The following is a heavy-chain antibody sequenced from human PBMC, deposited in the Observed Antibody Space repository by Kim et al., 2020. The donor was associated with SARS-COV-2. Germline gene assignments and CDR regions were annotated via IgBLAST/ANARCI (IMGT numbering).Heavy chain of an antibody. CDR2: INSDGSST. CDR3: ARERRDGYNFRY. Sequence: GGSLRLSCAASGFTFSSYWMHWVRQAPGKGLVWVSRINSDGSSTSYADSVKGRFTISRDNAKNTLYLQMNSLRAEDTAVYYCARERRDGYNFRYWGQGTLVTVSS. J-gene: IGHJ4*02. D-gene: IGHD5-12*01. CDR1: GFTFSSYW. V-gene: IGHV3-74*01.